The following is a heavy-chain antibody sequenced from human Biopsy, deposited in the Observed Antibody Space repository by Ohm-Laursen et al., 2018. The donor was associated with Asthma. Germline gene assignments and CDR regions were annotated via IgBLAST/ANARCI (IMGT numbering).Heavy chain of an antibody. D-gene: IGHD4-17*01. CDR3: ASDFPKDYVRYNFQF. J-gene: IGHJ4*02. CDR2: HDLEEGGT. V-gene: IGHV1-24*01. CDR1: GYSLTDLS. Sequence: ASVTASCKISGYSLTDLSMHWVRQAPGQGLEWMGGHDLEEGGTVNARRFQGRVTMTEDTSTDTAYMELSSLSSDDTAVYYCASDFPKDYVRYNFQFWGQGTLVTVSS.